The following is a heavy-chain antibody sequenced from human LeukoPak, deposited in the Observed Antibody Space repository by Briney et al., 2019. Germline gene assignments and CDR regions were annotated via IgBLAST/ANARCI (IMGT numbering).Heavy chain of an antibody. CDR3: AGLSTIFGVVIPADY. J-gene: IGHJ4*02. Sequence: ESLKISCKGSGYSFTSYWIGWVRQMPGKGLEWMGIIYPGDSDTRYSPSFQGQVTISADKSISTAYLQWSSLKASDTAMYYCAGLSTIFGVVIPADYWGQGTLVTVSS. CDR2: IYPGDSDT. D-gene: IGHD3-3*01. V-gene: IGHV5-51*01. CDR1: GYSFTSYW.